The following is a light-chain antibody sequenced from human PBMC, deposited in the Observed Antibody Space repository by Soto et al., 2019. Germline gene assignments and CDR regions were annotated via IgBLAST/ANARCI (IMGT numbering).Light chain of an antibody. Sequence: QSALTQPASVSGSPGQSITISCTGTTSDVGGYNYVSWYQQHPGKAPKLMIYDVNNRPSGVSNRFSASKSGNTASLTISGLQAEDEADYYCSSYTSSSTIYVFGTATKLTVL. J-gene: IGLJ1*01. V-gene: IGLV2-14*03. CDR2: DVN. CDR1: TSDVGGYNY. CDR3: SSYTSSSTIYV.